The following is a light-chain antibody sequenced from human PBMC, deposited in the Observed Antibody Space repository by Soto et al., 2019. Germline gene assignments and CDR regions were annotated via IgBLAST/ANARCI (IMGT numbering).Light chain of an antibody. J-gene: IGLJ3*02. CDR1: ASDIGNYNY. Sequence: QSALTQPASVSGSPGQSITISCTGTASDIGNYNYVSWYQVHPGKAPKLLIYGVSKRPSGVSNRFSGSKSGNAASLTISGLQAEDEADYYCYSYSAYTTLWVFGGGTKLTVL. CDR3: YSYSAYTTLWV. CDR2: GVS. V-gene: IGLV2-14*01.